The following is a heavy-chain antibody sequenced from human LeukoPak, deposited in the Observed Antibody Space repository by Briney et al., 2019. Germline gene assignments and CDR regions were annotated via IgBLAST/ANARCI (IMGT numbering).Heavy chain of an antibody. V-gene: IGHV3-74*01. J-gene: IGHJ4*02. D-gene: IGHD3-10*01. CDR3: AREYYASGGY. Sequence: PGGSLRLSCAASGFTFSRFWMRWVRRAPGKGLQWVSRINADGSRTVHGDSVKGLLTIYRDIAKNTLYLQINSVRAEDTGVYYCAREYYASGGYWGQGTLVTVSS. CDR1: GFTFSRFW. CDR2: INADGSRT.